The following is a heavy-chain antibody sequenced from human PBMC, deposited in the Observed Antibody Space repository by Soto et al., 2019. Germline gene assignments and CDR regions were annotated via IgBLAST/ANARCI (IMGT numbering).Heavy chain of an antibody. J-gene: IGHJ3*02. V-gene: IGHV3-15*07. CDR3: ATSLERDAFDI. CDR2: VKIKTAGGTT. D-gene: IGHD1-1*01. Sequence: EVQLVESGGGLVKPGGALRLSCAASDFSINNAWMNWVRQAPGEGLEWGGRVKIKTAGGTTDYAAPVKGRFTISRDDSNTTVYLQMNSLKTEDTAVYYCATSLERDAFDICGQGTMVTVSS. CDR1: DFSINNAW.